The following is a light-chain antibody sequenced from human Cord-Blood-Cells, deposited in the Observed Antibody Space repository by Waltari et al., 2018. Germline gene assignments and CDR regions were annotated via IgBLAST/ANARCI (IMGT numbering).Light chain of an antibody. CDR1: SSDVGSYNL. J-gene: IGLJ3*02. CDR3: CSYAGSSTFWV. V-gene: IGLV2-23*01. Sequence: QSALTQPASVSGSPGQSIPIPCTGTSSDVGSYNLVSWYQQHPGKAPELMIYEGSKRPSVVSNLFSGSKSGNTASLTISGLQAEDEADYYCCSYAGSSTFWVFGGGTKLTVL. CDR2: EGS.